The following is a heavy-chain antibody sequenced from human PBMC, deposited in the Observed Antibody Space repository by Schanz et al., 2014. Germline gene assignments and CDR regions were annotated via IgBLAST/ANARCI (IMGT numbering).Heavy chain of an antibody. J-gene: IGHJ3*01. CDR1: GYTFTTYY. Sequence: QVQLVQSGAEVKKPGVSVKVSCKASGYTFTTYYIHWVRQAPGQGLEWMGKINPSSGTTRIAQNFQGRLTVTRDTSTSTVYMELSSLRSEDTAVYYCATNSPFRMVRGSNAFDAWGQGTMVTVSS. D-gene: IGHD3-10*01. CDR2: INPSSGTT. CDR3: ATNSPFRMVRGSNAFDA. V-gene: IGHV1-46*03.